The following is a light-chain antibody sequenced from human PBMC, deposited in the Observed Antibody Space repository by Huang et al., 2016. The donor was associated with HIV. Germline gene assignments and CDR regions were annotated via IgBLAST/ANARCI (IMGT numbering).Light chain of an antibody. CDR2: KAS. Sequence: DIQMSQSPSTLSASVGDRVTITCRASQSVSSWLAWYQQKPGKAPKLLIYKASTLESGVPSRCSGSGSGTEFTLTISSLEHDDFASYYCQQYNTYSTFGQGTKVEIK. CDR3: QQYNTYST. CDR1: QSVSSW. V-gene: IGKV1-5*03. J-gene: IGKJ1*01.